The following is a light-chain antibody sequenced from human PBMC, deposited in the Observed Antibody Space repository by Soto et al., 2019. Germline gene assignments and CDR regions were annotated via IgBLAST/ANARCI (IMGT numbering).Light chain of an antibody. CDR1: SSDVGGYNF. V-gene: IGLV2-14*01. Sequence: QSVLTHPASVSGSPGQSITISCTGTSSDVGGYNFVSLYQQYPGKAPKLIIFEVNNRPSGISSRFSGSKSGNTASLTISGLKAEDEADYYCSSYRSSSTPVCVFGSGTKSPS. CDR3: SSYRSSSTPVCV. CDR2: EVN. J-gene: IGLJ1*01.